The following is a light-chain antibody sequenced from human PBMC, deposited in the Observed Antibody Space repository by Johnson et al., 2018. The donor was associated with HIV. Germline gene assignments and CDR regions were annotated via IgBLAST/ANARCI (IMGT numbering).Light chain of an antibody. V-gene: IGLV1-51*01. CDR1: SSNIGNNY. CDR2: DNN. Sequence: QSVLTQPPSVSAAPGQKVTISCSGSSSNIGNNYVSCHQQFPGTAPKLLIYDNNKRPSGIPDRFSGSKSGTSATLGITGLQTGDEADYYCGTWDSSLSAGFYVFGTGTKVTVL. J-gene: IGLJ1*01. CDR3: GTWDSSLSAGFYV.